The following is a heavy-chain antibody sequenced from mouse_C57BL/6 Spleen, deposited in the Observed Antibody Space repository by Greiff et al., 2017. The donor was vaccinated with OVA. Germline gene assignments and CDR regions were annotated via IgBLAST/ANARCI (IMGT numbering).Heavy chain of an antibody. CDR1: GFTFSSYG. V-gene: IGHV5-6*01. CDR3: ARATQGGTYFDY. J-gene: IGHJ2*01. D-gene: IGHD4-1*01. Sequence: EVQGVESGGDLVKPGGSLKLSCAASGFTFSSYGMSWVRQTPDKRLEWVATISSGGSYTYYPDSVKGRFTISRDNAKNTLYLQMSSLKSEDTAMYYCARATQGGTYFDYWGQGTTLTVSS. CDR2: ISSGGSYT.